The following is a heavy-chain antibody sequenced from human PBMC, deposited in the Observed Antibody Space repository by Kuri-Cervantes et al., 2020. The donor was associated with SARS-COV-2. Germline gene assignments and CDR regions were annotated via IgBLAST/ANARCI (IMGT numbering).Heavy chain of an antibody. Sequence: LSLTCAASGFTFSSYGMHWVRQAPGKGLEWVAVISYDGSNKYYADSVKGRFTISRDNSKNTLYLQMNSLRAGDTAVYYCARSPGAYFDYWGQGTLVTVSS. CDR1: GFTFSSYG. CDR2: ISYDGSNK. CDR3: ARSPGAYFDY. J-gene: IGHJ4*02. V-gene: IGHV3-30*19. D-gene: IGHD3-10*01.